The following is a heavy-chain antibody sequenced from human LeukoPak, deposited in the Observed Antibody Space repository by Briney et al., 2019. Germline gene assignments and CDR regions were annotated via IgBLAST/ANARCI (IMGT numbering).Heavy chain of an antibody. V-gene: IGHV4-39*01. Sequence: PSETLSLTCTVSGVSISSSSYYWGWIRQPPGQGLEWIGSIYYSGSTYYNPSLKSRVTISVDTSKNQFSLKLSSVTAADTAVYYCARLDLMYYFDYWGQGTLVTVSS. CDR1: GVSISSSSYY. J-gene: IGHJ4*02. CDR3: ARLDLMYYFDY. D-gene: IGHD3-10*02. CDR2: IYYSGST.